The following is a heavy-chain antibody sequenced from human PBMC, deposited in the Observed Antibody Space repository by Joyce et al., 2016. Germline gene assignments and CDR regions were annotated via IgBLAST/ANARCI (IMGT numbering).Heavy chain of an antibody. CDR1: GYTFTGYY. D-gene: IGHD1-7*01. CDR3: ARVRITGTTLVAFDY. Sequence: QVQLVQSGAEVKKPGASVKVSCKASGYTFTGYYIHWVRQAPGQGLEWMGRINPNSGGTNYPQKFQGRVTMTRDTSISTAYTELSRLRSDDTAVYYCARVRITGTTLVAFDYWGQGTLVTVSS. V-gene: IGHV1-2*06. J-gene: IGHJ4*02. CDR2: INPNSGGT.